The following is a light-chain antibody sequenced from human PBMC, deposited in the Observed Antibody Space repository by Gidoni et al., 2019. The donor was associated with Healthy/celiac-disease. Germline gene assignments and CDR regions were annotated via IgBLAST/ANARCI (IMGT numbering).Light chain of an antibody. CDR3: SSYTSSRGL. V-gene: IGLV2-14*01. Sequence: QSALTQPASVSGSPGQSITISCTGTSSDVGGYNYVSWYQQHPGKAPKLMIYEVSNRPSGVSNRFSGSKSGNTASLTISGLQAEDEADYYCSSYTSSRGLFGGGTKLTVL. J-gene: IGLJ2*01. CDR2: EVS. CDR1: SSDVGGYNY.